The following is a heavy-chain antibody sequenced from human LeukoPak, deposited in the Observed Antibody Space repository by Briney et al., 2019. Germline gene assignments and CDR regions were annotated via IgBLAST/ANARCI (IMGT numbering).Heavy chain of an antibody. CDR1: GFTFSSYA. CDR3: ARDQVRYSSSPSTNYGMDV. V-gene: IGHV3-64*01. Sequence: GGSLRLSCAASGFTFSSYAMHWVRQAPGKGLEYVSAISSNGGSTYYANSVKGRFTISRDNSKNTLYFQMGSLRAEDMAVYYCARDQVRYSSSPSTNYGMDVWGQGTTVTVSS. D-gene: IGHD6-6*01. CDR2: ISSNGGST. J-gene: IGHJ6*02.